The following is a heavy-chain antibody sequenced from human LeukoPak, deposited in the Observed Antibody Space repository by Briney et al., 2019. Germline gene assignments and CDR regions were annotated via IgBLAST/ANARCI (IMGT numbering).Heavy chain of an antibody. V-gene: IGHV3-30*18. J-gene: IGHJ3*02. CDR2: ISYDENNR. CDR1: GFTFSSYG. Sequence: GGSLRLSCAASGFTFSSYGMHGVRQAPGKGLEGVAGISYDENNRYYAVSVKGRFTISRDNSKNALYLQMNSLRAEDTAVYYCAKDLLTGNDAFDIWGQGTMVTVSS. CDR3: AKDLLTGNDAFDI. D-gene: IGHD7-27*01.